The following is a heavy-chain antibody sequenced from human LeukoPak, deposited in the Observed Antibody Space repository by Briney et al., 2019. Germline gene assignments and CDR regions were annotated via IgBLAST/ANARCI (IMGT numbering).Heavy chain of an antibody. V-gene: IGHV4-34*01. CDR1: GGSFSGYY. Sequence: SETLSLTCAVYGGSFSGYYWSWIRQPPGKGLEWIGEINHSGSTNYNPSLKSRVTISVDTSKNQFSLKLSSVTTADTAVYYCATWDSSGWYGGAFDIWGQGTMVAVSS. CDR3: ATWDSSGWYGGAFDI. D-gene: IGHD6-13*01. CDR2: INHSGST. J-gene: IGHJ3*02.